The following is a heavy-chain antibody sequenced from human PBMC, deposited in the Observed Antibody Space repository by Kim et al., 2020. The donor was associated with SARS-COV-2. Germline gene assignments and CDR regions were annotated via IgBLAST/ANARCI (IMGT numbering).Heavy chain of an antibody. D-gene: IGHD6-6*01. Sequence: SPKGRVTISVDTSKNQFSLKLSSVTAADTAVYYCARLAPYSSSPLGGMDVWGQGTTVTVSS. J-gene: IGHJ6*02. CDR3: ARLAPYSSSPLGGMDV. V-gene: IGHV4-39*01.